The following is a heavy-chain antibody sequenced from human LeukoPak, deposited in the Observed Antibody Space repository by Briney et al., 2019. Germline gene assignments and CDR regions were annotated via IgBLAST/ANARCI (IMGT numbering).Heavy chain of an antibody. V-gene: IGHV3-21*01. Sequence: GGSLRLSCAASGFTFNSYSMNWVRQAPGKGLEWVSSISSSSSYIYYADSVKGRFTISRDNAKNSLYLQMNSLRAEDTAVYYCARDTWVIVGATHYYYYYMDVWGKGTTVTVSS. D-gene: IGHD1-26*01. CDR2: ISSSSSYI. CDR1: GFTFNSYS. J-gene: IGHJ6*03. CDR3: ARDTWVIVGATHYYYYYMDV.